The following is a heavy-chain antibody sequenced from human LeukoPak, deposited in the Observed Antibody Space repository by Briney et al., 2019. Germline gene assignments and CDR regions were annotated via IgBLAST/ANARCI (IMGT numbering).Heavy chain of an antibody. CDR2: ISWNSGTT. CDR1: GFTFDDYA. CDR3: AKGRYPGNSGFGMDV. J-gene: IGHJ6*02. D-gene: IGHD7-27*01. Sequence: GGSLRLSCAASGFTFDDYAMHWVRQAPGKGLEWVSGISWNSGTTAYADSVKGRFTISRDNAKNSLYLLMNSLRAEDTAFYFCAKGRYPGNSGFGMDVWGQGTTVTVSS. V-gene: IGHV3-9*01.